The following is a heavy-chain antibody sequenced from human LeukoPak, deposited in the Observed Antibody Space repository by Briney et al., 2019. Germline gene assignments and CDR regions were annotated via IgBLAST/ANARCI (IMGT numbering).Heavy chain of an antibody. J-gene: IGHJ5*02. D-gene: IGHD1-14*01. CDR1: GYPFTSGFY. Sequence: SETLSLTCAVSGYPFTSGFYWSWIRQTPGGGLEWIGTIHHTGFTMYSPSLKSRVTISVGTSKNHFSLNVTFVTAADTAVYYCARHGNHRFNRLDPWGQGTLVTVSS. V-gene: IGHV4-38-2*01. CDR3: ARHGNHRFNRLDP. CDR2: IHHTGFT.